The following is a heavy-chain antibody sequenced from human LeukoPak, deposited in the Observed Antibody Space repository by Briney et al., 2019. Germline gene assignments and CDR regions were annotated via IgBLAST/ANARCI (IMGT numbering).Heavy chain of an antibody. CDR1: GFTVNTYW. CDR2: INVEGNYF. J-gene: IGHJ4*02. CDR3: ARDLTGPYDH. Sequence: GGSLRLSRAASGFTVNTYWLHWVRQAPGKGLDWVARINVEGNYFDYAESVKGRFTISRDSGKNSLYLQMNSLRGEDTAVYSCARDLTGPYDHWGQGTLVTVSS. D-gene: IGHD3-22*01. V-gene: IGHV3-74*01.